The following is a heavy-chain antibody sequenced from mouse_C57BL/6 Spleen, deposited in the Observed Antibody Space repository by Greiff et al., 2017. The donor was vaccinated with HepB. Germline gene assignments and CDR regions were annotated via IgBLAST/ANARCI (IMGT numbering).Heavy chain of an antibody. CDR3: AREGLRYYFDY. D-gene: IGHD2-4*01. J-gene: IGHJ2*01. Sequence: EVQWVESGGGLVKPGGSLKLSCAASGFTFSSYAMSWVRQTPEKRLEWVATISDGGSYTYYPDNVKGRFTISRDNAKNNLYLQMSHLKSEDTAMYYCAREGLRYYFDYWGQGTTLTVSS. V-gene: IGHV5-4*01. CDR2: ISDGGSYT. CDR1: GFTFSSYA.